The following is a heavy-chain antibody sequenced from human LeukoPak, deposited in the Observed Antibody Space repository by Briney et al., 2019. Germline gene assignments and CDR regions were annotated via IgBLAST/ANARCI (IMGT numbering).Heavy chain of an antibody. D-gene: IGHD5-18*01. J-gene: IGHJ4*02. CDR2: IYWNDDK. CDR1: GFSLSTSGVG. V-gene: IGHV2-5*01. Sequence: ESGPTLVNPTQTLTLTCTFSGFSLSTSGVGVGWIRQTPGKALEWLALIYWNDDKRYSPSLKSRLTITKDTSKNQVVLTMTNMDPVDTATYYCAHIGHIYAYGDYWGQGTLVTVSS. CDR3: AHIGHIYAYGDY.